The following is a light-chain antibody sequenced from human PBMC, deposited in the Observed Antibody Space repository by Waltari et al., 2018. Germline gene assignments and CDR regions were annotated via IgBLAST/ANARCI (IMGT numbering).Light chain of an antibody. CDR1: QGINTF. CDR2: SAS. CDR3: LQVNSYPHT. V-gene: IGKV1-9*01. Sequence: DIQLTQSPSFLSASVGDRVTITCRASQGINTFLAWYQHKPGQAPNLLIYSASTLQRGVPSRFSGSGSGTDFTLTISGLQPEDYATYYCLQVNSYPHTFGQGTKLEIK. J-gene: IGKJ2*01.